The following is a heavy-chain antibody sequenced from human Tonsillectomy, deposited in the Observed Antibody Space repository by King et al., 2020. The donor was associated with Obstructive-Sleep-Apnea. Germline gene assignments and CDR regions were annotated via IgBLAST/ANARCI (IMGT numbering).Heavy chain of an antibody. CDR2: IVYSGST. CDR3: ARGRSSSWYGEERTEDVDY. D-gene: IGHD6-13*01. Sequence: VQLQESGPGLVKPLQTLSLTCTVSGGSISSGDYYWSWIRQPPGKGLEWIGYIVYSGSTYFNPSLKSRVTISVDTSKNQFSLKLSSLTAADTAVYYCARGRSSSWYGEERTEDVDYWGQGTLVTVSS. CDR1: GGSISSGDYY. V-gene: IGHV4-30-4*01. J-gene: IGHJ4*02.